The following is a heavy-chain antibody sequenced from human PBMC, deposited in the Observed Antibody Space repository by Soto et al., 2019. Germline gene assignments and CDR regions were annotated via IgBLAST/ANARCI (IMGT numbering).Heavy chain of an antibody. D-gene: IGHD2-2*01. CDR1: GGSLSSYY. CDR2: ISTSGST. V-gene: IGHV4-4*07. CDR3: ARGSCRRSSCYGFDY. J-gene: IGHJ4*02. Sequence: QVQLQESGPGLVKPSETLSLTCTVSGGSLSSYYWSWIRQPAGKGLEWIGRISTSGSTNYNPSLKSRVTMSVDPSKNQFSLRLSSVTAADTAVYYCARGSCRRSSCYGFDYWGQGTLVTVSS.